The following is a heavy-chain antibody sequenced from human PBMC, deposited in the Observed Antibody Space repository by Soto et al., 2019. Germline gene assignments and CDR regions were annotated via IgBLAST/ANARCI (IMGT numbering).Heavy chain of an antibody. CDR1: GYTFTTYA. Sequence: QVQLVQSGAEVKKPGASVKVSCKASGYTFTTYATHWVRQAPGQRLEWMGWINAANGNTKYSQKFQSRVTITRDTSASTAYMELSSLRSEDTAVYYCARAPSWYIFDYWGQGTLVTVSS. D-gene: IGHD6-13*01. V-gene: IGHV1-3*01. CDR3: ARAPSWYIFDY. J-gene: IGHJ4*02. CDR2: INAANGNT.